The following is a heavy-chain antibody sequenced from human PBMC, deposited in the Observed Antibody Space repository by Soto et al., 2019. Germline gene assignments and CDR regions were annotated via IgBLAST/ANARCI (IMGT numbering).Heavy chain of an antibody. CDR3: AGGTDGKKVAY. J-gene: IGHJ4*02. V-gene: IGHV4-59*01. Sequence: SETLSLTSTVAGGSISSYYWSWIRQPPGKGLEWIGYYFYTGSTNYNPSLESRLTMSVDVSKNHFSLRLNSVTAADTAVYYCAGGTDGKKVAYWGQGALVTVSS. CDR1: GGSISSYY. D-gene: IGHD5-12*01. CDR2: YFYTGST.